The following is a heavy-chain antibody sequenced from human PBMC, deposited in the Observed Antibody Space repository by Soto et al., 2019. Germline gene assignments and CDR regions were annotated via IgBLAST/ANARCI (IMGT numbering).Heavy chain of an antibody. Sequence: GGSLRLSCAASGFTFSSYGMHWVRQAPGKGLEWVAVIWYDGSNKYYADSVKGRFTISRDNSKNTLYLQMNSLRAEDTAVYYCARWEVPGGLSYYYYYMDVWGKGTTVTVSS. CDR2: IWYDGSNK. CDR3: ARWEVPGGLSYYYYYMDV. CDR1: GFTFSSYG. D-gene: IGHD2-2*01. V-gene: IGHV3-33*01. J-gene: IGHJ6*03.